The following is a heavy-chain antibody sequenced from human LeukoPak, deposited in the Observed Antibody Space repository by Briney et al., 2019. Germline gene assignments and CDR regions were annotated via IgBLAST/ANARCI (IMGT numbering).Heavy chain of an antibody. D-gene: IGHD6-6*01. V-gene: IGHV4-59*01. J-gene: IGHJ4*02. CDR3: ARRSIAGNVIDY. CDR1: GGSISSYY. Sequence: PSETLSLTCTVSGGSISSYYWSWIRQPPGKGLEWIGYIYYSGSTNYNPSLKSRVTISVDTSKNQFSLKLSSVTAADTAVYYCARRSIAGNVIDYWGQGTLVTVSS. CDR2: IYYSGST.